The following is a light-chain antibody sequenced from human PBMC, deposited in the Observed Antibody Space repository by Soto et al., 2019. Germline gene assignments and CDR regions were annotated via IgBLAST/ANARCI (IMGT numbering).Light chain of an antibody. CDR3: QQSFSPLWT. Sequence: DIQMTQSPSSLSASVGDRVAITCRASQRIGNYLNWYQQKPGKAPKLLIYAASSMQSGVPSRFSGSGSETDFTLTISSLQPDDFATYYCQQSFSPLWTFGQGTKVEV. J-gene: IGKJ1*01. CDR2: AAS. CDR1: QRIGNY. V-gene: IGKV1-39*01.